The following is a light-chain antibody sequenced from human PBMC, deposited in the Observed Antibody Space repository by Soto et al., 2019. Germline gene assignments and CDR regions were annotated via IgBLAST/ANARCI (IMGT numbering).Light chain of an antibody. CDR3: MQALQART. J-gene: IGKJ1*01. CDR1: XILLHSDGYNY. CDR2: LGS. Sequence: DIVMTQSPLSLPVTPGEPASISCGSIXILLHSDGYNYLDWYLQKPGQSPQFLIYLGSNRASGVPDRFSGSGSGTDFTLKISRVEAEDVGIYYCMQALQARTFGQGTKVDI. V-gene: IGKV2-28*01.